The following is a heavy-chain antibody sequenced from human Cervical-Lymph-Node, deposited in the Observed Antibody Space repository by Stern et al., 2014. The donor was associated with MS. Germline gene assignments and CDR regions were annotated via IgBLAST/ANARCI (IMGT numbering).Heavy chain of an antibody. V-gene: IGHV3-74*02. D-gene: IGHD2-2*01. CDR2: INSDGSR. CDR1: FNFRSYW. J-gene: IGHJ6*01. CDR3: ARGVVSVSTLGDYYYGMDV. Sequence: VQLVQSGGGLVQPGGSLRLSCAGFNFRSYWMHWVRQAPGKGLVWVACINSDGSRRYADSVKGRFTISRDNAKNTMYLQMSSLRVEDTAVYYCARGVVSVSTLGDYYYGMDVWGQGTTVIVSS.